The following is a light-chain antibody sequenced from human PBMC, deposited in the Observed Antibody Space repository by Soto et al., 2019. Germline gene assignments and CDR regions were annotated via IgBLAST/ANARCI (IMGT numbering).Light chain of an antibody. J-gene: IGKJ1*01. CDR2: GAS. CDR1: QNFTSNY. V-gene: IGKV3-20*01. Sequence: EIVLTQSPGTLSLSPGEGATLSCRASQNFTSNYLAWYQQKAGQSPRLLIFGASNRAFGIPDRFSGSWSATDFTLTISRLEPEDFAVYYCQQYGSSPWTFGQGTKVEIK. CDR3: QQYGSSPWT.